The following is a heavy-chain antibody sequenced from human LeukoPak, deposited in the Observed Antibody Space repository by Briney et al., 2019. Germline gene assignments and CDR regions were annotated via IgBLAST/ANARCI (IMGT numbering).Heavy chain of an antibody. J-gene: IGHJ4*02. V-gene: IGHV3-30*02. CDR1: GFTFSSYG. D-gene: IGHD2-15*01. Sequence: GRSLRLSCAASGFTFSSYGMHWVRQAPGKGLEWVAFIRYDGSNKYYADSVKGRFTISRDNSMNTLYLQMNSLRAEDTAVYYCAKDSDDSPHFDYWGQGTLVTVSS. CDR2: IRYDGSNK. CDR3: AKDSDDSPHFDY.